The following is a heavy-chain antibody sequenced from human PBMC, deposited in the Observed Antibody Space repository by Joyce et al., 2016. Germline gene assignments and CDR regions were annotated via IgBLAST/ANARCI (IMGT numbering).Heavy chain of an antibody. D-gene: IGHD4-11*01. J-gene: IGHJ5*02. CDR1: GYSFTSYW. CDR3: ARTSYSNYVNYFDP. Sequence: EVQLVQSGAEVKKHGESLKISCQGSGYSFTSYWIGWVRLMAGKSLEWMGFIYPGDSDTRYSPSFQGQVTISATKSISPAYLQWSSLKTANTAIYYCARTSYSNYVNYFDPWGQGTLVTVSS. V-gene: IGHV5-51*01. CDR2: IYPGDSDT.